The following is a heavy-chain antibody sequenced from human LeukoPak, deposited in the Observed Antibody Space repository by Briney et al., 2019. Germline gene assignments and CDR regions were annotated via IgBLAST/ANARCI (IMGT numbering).Heavy chain of an antibody. J-gene: IGHJ4*02. CDR1: GFTFSSYG. CDR3: AKTASGSYRYFDY. D-gene: IGHD1-26*01. Sequence: GGSLRLSCAASGFTFSSYGMHWVRQAPGKGLEWVAFIRYDGSNKYYADSVKGRFTISRDNSKNTLYLQMNSLRAEDTAVYYCAKTASGSYRYFDYWGQGTLVTVSS. V-gene: IGHV3-30*02. CDR2: IRYDGSNK.